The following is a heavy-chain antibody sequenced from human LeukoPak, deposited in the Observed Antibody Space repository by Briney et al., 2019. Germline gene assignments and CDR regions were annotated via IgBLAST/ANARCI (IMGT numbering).Heavy chain of an antibody. D-gene: IGHD3-10*01. J-gene: IGHJ4*01. CDR3: ASHPYYYGSGSSPDY. CDR2: INPNSGGT. CDR1: GYTFTGYY. Sequence: ASVKVSCKASGYTFTGYYMHWVRQAPGQGLEWMGWINPNSGGTNYAQKFQGRVTMTRDTSISTAYKELSRLRSDDTAVYYCASHPYYYGSGSSPDYWGQGTMVTVSS. V-gene: IGHV1-2*02.